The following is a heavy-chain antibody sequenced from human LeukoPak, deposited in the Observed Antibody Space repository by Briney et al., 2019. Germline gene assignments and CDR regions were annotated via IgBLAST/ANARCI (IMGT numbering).Heavy chain of an antibody. CDR2: IYYSGST. V-gene: IGHV4-39*07. Sequence: KPSETLSLTCTVSGGSISSSSYYWGWIRQPPGKGLEWIGSIYYSGSTYYNPSLKSRVTISVDTSKNQFSLKLSSVTAADTAVYYCARPGQQLVRVRAFDIWGQGTMVTVSS. J-gene: IGHJ3*02. CDR3: ARPGQQLVRVRAFDI. CDR1: GGSISSSSYY. D-gene: IGHD6-13*01.